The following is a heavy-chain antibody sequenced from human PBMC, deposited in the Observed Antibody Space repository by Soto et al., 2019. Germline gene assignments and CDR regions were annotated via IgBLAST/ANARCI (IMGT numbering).Heavy chain of an antibody. CDR3: ARDVDASGSNWFDP. V-gene: IGHV4-4*02. J-gene: IGHJ5*02. CDR2: IYHSGST. Sequence: SETLSLTCAVSGCSISSSNSWSWVRQPPGKGLEWIGEIYHSGSTNYNPSLKSRVTISVDNSKNQFSLKLSSVTAADTAVYYCARDVDASGSNWFDPWGQGTLVTVSS. CDR1: GCSISSSNS. D-gene: IGHD3-10*01.